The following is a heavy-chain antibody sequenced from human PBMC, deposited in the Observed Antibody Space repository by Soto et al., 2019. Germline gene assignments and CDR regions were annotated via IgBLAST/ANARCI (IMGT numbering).Heavy chain of an antibody. Sequence: QVQLQESGPGLVKPSQTLSLTCTVSGGSISSGGYYWSWIRQHPGKGLEWIGYIYYSGSTYYNPSLKSRVTISVDTSKNQFSLKLSSVTAADTAVYYCAASCVACGGCNYSGMDVWGQGTTVTVSS. J-gene: IGHJ6*02. D-gene: IGHD2-21*01. CDR1: GGSISSGGYY. V-gene: IGHV4-31*03. CDR3: AASCVACGGCNYSGMDV. CDR2: IYYSGST.